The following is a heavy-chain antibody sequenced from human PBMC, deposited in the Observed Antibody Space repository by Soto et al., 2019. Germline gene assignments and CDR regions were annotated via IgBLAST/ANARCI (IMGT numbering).Heavy chain of an antibody. J-gene: IGHJ6*02. CDR1: GYTFTGYY. D-gene: IGHD3-22*01. CDR2: INPNSGGT. Sequence: ASVKVSCKASGYTFTGYYMHWVRQAPGQGLEWMGWINPNSGGTNYAQKFQGWVTMTRDTSISTAYMELSRLRSDDTAVYYCARSAMIVVVPNYYYGMDVWGQGTTVTVS. V-gene: IGHV1-2*04. CDR3: ARSAMIVVVPNYYYGMDV.